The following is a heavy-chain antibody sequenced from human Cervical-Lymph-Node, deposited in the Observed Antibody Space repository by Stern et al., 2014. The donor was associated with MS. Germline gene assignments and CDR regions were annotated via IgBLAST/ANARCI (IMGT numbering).Heavy chain of an antibody. CDR2: IYWDDDK. Sequence: QVTLKESGPTLVKPTQTLTLTCTFSGFSLSTSGVGVGWIRQPPGKALEWLALIYWDDDKRYSPSLKSRLTITKDTSKNQVVLTMTNMDPVDTATYYCAHRQVGATHWEFDYWGQGTLVTVSS. J-gene: IGHJ4*02. CDR3: AHRQVGATHWEFDY. CDR1: GFSLSTSGVG. D-gene: IGHD1-26*01. V-gene: IGHV2-5*02.